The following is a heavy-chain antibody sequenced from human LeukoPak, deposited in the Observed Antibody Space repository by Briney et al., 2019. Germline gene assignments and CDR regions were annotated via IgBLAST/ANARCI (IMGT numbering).Heavy chain of an antibody. CDR1: GFTFSSYW. J-gene: IGHJ4*02. V-gene: IGHV3-7*01. D-gene: IGHD3-22*01. Sequence: GGSLRLACAASGFTFSSYWMSWVRQAPGKVLEWAANIKQDGSEKYYVDSVKGRFTISRDNAKNSLYLQMNSLRAEDTAVYYCARPYSSGYYPDYWGQGTLVTVSS. CDR3: ARPYSSGYYPDY. CDR2: IKQDGSEK.